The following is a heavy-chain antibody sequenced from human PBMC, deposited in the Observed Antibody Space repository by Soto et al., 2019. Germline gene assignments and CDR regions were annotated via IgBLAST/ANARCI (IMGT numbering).Heavy chain of an antibody. V-gene: IGHV4-31*01. J-gene: IGHJ6*02. D-gene: IGHD3-10*01. CDR3: ARERFWELFGMDV. CDR1: GGSISSGGYY. Sequence: QVQLQESGPELVKPSQTLSLTCTVSGGSISSGGYYWSWIRQHPGKGLEWIGYIYYSGSTYYNPSLKSLVTISLDTAKNQFSLKLSSVTAADTAVYYCARERFWELFGMDVWGQGTTVTVSS. CDR2: IYYSGST.